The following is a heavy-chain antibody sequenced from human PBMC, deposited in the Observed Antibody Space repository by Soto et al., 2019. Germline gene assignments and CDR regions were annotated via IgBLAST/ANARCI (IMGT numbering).Heavy chain of an antibody. CDR2: IKVDSGYT. CDR3: ATSYDTGFDP. D-gene: IGHD3-9*01. Sequence: QLQLVQSAAEVKKPGALVRVSCKAYGYPFIKYGISWIRQAPEQGLEWMGWIKVDSGYTNYAQKFQGRVTMTADTSSDTAFMELRSLRRDDTAVYFCATSYDTGFDPWGQGTLVSVSS. CDR1: GYPFIKYG. V-gene: IGHV1-18*04. J-gene: IGHJ5*02.